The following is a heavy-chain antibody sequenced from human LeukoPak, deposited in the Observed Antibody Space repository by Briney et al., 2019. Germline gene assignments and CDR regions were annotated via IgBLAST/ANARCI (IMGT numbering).Heavy chain of an antibody. D-gene: IGHD2-21*02. CDR3: TRDRSNDFPGVGTSHAFDI. Sequence: ASVKVSCKASGYTFTGYYMHWVRQAPGQGLEWMGWINPNSGGTNYAQKFQGWVTMTRDTSISTAYMELSRLRSDDTAVYYCTRDRSNDFPGVGTSHAFDIWGQGTMVTVSS. CDR1: GYTFTGYY. CDR2: INPNSGGT. J-gene: IGHJ3*02. V-gene: IGHV1-2*04.